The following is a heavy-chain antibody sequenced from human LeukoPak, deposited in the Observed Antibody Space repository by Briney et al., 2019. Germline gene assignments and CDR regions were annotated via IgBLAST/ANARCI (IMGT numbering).Heavy chain of an antibody. J-gene: IGHJ4*02. V-gene: IGHV3-23*01. CDR1: GFTFSSYA. CDR3: AKRPDYSRSRYFDY. CDR2: ISGSGGST. Sequence: GGSLRLSCAASGFTFSSYAMSGVRQAPGKGLEWVSAISGSGGSTYYADSVKGRFTISRDNSKNTLYLQMNSLRAEDTAVYYCAKRPDYSRSRYFDYWGQGTLVTVSS. D-gene: IGHD4-11*01.